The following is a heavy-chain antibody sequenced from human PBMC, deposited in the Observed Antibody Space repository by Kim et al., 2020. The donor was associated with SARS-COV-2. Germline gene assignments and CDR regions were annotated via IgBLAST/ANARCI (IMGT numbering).Heavy chain of an antibody. CDR2: LGVSAGRT. V-gene: IGHV3-23*01. D-gene: IGHD4-17*01. Sequence: GGSLRLSCAASGFTLSSSAMSWVRQAPGKGLEWVSTLGVSAGRTFYADSVKGRFTISRDNSKNTLYLQMSSLRAEDTAVYYCAKRMFHGDASWGKGTTV. CDR3: AKRMFHGDAS. J-gene: IGHJ6*03. CDR1: GFTLSSSA.